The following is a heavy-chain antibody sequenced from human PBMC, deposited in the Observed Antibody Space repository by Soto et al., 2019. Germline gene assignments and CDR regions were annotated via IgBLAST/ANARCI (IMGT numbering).Heavy chain of an antibody. D-gene: IGHD2-15*01. CDR2: ISAYNGNT. J-gene: IGHJ4*02. CDR1: GYTFTSYG. V-gene: IGHV1-18*01. Sequence: QVQLVQSGAEVKKPGASVKVSCKASGYTFTSYGISWVRQAPGQGLEWMGWISAYNGNTNSAQKLQGRVTMTTDTSTSTAYMELRSLRSDATAVYYCARVDIVVVVADTGFDYWGQGTLVTVST. CDR3: ARVDIVVVVADTGFDY.